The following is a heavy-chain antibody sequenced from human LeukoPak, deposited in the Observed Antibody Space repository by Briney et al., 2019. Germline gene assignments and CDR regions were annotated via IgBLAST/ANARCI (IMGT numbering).Heavy chain of an antibody. CDR3: AKGEVEFPFSS. J-gene: IGHJ4*02. D-gene: IGHD5-24*01. Sequence: GRSLRLSCAASGFTFSSYGMHWVRQAPGKGLEWVAVISYDRSNKYYADSVKGRFTISRDNSKNTLDLQMNSLRAEDTAVYYCAKGEVEFPFSSWGQGTLVTVSS. CDR1: GFTFSSYG. CDR2: ISYDRSNK. V-gene: IGHV3-30*18.